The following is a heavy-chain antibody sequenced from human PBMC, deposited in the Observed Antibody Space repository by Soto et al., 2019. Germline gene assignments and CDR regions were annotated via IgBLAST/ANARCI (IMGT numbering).Heavy chain of an antibody. D-gene: IGHD2-21*02. CDR2: IIPIVGIA. V-gene: IGHV1-69*02. CDR3: ARGPYCGGDCYYHWFDP. Sequence: QVQLVQSGAEVKKPGSSVKVSCKASGGTFSSYTINWVRQAPGQGFDWMGWIIPIVGIANYAQKFQGRVRITADKPTTTAYMELSSLRSEDTAMYYCARGPYCGGDCYYHWFDPWGQGTLVTVSS. J-gene: IGHJ5*02. CDR1: GGTFSSYT.